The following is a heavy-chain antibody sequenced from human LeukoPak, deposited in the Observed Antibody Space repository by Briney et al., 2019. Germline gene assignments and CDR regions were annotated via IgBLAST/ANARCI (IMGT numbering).Heavy chain of an antibody. J-gene: IGHJ4*02. CDR3: ASQDTAMVYFDY. CDR2: INHSGST. Sequence: SETLSLTCAVYGGSFSGYYWSWTRQPPGKGLEWIGEINHSGSTNYNPSLKSRVTISVDTSKNQFSLKLSSVTAADTAVYYCASQDTAMVYFDYWGQGTLVTVSS. D-gene: IGHD5-18*01. CDR1: GGSFSGYY. V-gene: IGHV4-34*01.